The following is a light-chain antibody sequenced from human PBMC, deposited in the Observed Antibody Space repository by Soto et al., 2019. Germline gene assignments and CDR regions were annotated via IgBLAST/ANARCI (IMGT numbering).Light chain of an antibody. CDR1: QSISTY. CDR3: QQRSNWPT. J-gene: IGKJ5*01. Sequence: EIVLTQSPATLSLSPGERATLSCWASQSISTYLAWYQQKPGQAPRLLIYDASNRATGIPARFSGGGSGTDFTLTISSLEPEDFAVYYCQQRSNWPTFGQGTRLE. CDR2: DAS. V-gene: IGKV3-11*01.